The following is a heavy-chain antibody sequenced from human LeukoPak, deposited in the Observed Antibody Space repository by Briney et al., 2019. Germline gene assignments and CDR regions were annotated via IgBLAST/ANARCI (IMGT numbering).Heavy chain of an antibody. CDR1: GGSISSYY. D-gene: IGHD3-10*01. J-gene: IGHJ3*02. CDR2: IYYSGST. CDR3: ARDRGYYGSGAPGAFDI. Sequence: SETLSLTCTVSGGSISSYYWSWIRQPPGKGLEWIGYIYYSGSTNYNPSLKSRVTISVDTSKNQFSLKLSSVTAADTAVYYCARDRGYYGSGAPGAFDIWGQGTMVTVSS. V-gene: IGHV4-59*12.